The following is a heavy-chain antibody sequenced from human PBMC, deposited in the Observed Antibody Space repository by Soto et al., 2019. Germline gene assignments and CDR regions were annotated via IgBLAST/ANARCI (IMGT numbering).Heavy chain of an antibody. Sequence: QVQLVQSGTEVKKPGASVKVSCKASGYTFTSYGINWVRQAPGKGLDWLGWISPYNDNTNYAQKFQGRVTMTADTSTSTAYMELRSLRSADTAVYYCARTRDTAMDLACFDSWGQGTLVTVSS. CDR1: GYTFTSYG. CDR2: ISPYNDNT. CDR3: ARTRDTAMDLACFDS. J-gene: IGHJ5*01. D-gene: IGHD5-18*01. V-gene: IGHV1-18*04.